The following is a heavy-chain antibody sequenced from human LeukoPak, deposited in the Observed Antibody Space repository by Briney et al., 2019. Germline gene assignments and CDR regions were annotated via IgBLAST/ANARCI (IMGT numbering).Heavy chain of an antibody. J-gene: IGHJ4*02. CDR2: INPNSGGT. CDR3: ARAIVATSVDY. CDR1: GYTSTGYY. V-gene: IGHV1-2*02. D-gene: IGHD5-12*01. Sequence: ASVKVSCKASGYTSTGYYMHWVRQAPGQGLEWMGWINPNSGGTNYAQKFQGRVTMTRDTPISTAYMELSRLRSDDTAVYYCARAIVATSVDYWGQGTLVTVSS.